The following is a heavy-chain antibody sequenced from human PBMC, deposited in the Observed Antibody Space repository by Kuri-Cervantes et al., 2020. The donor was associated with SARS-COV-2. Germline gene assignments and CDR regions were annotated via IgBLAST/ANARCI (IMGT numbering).Heavy chain of an antibody. CDR3: AKGGGRWAYGDAYYFDY. Sequence: GESLKISCAASGFTFSSYGMHWVRQAPGKGLEWVAFIRYDGSNKYYADSVKGRFTISRDNSKNTLYLQINSLRAEDTAVYYCAKGGGRWAYGDAYYFDYWGQGTLVTVSS. D-gene: IGHD4-17*01. J-gene: IGHJ4*02. CDR2: IRYDGSNK. V-gene: IGHV3-30*02. CDR1: GFTFSSYG.